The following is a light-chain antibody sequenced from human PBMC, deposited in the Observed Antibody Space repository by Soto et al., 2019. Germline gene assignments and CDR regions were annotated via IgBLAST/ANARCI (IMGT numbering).Light chain of an antibody. CDR1: QSFSSSY. J-gene: IGKJ5*01. Sequence: TVLTQTPGTLSLSPGERATLSCRASQSFSSSYLAWYQQKPGHVPRLLMYAASSRATGIPDRFSGSGSGTDFTLTISRLEAEDFAVYYCQQSSSSPITFGQGTRLEI. CDR3: QQSSSSPIT. CDR2: AAS. V-gene: IGKV3-20*01.